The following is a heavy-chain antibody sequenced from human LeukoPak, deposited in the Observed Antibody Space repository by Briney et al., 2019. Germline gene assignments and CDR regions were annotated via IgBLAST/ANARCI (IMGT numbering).Heavy chain of an antibody. D-gene: IGHD3-9*01. CDR3: AKVYYDILTGYRVDGMDV. CDR1: GFTFSNYA. V-gene: IGHV3-23*01. J-gene: IGHJ6*02. CDR2: ISGSGSST. Sequence: GGSLRLSCAASGFTFSNYAMSWVRQAPGKGLEWVSAISGSGSSTYYADSVKGRFAISRDNSKNTLYLQMNSLRAEDTAVYYCAKVYYDILTGYRVDGMDVWGQGTTVTVSS.